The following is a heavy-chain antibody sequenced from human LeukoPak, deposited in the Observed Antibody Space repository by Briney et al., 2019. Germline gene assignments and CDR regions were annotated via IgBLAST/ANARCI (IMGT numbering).Heavy chain of an antibody. CDR1: GFTFDDYA. CDR2: ISWNSGSI. CDR3: AKDPSYSGYGNVPFDY. Sequence: PGRSLRLSCAASGFTFDDYAMHWVRQAPGKGLEWVSGISWNSGSIGYADSVKGRFTISRGNAKNSLYLQMNSLRAEDTALYYCAKDPSYSGYGNVPFDYWGQGTLVTVSS. D-gene: IGHD5-12*01. J-gene: IGHJ4*02. V-gene: IGHV3-9*01.